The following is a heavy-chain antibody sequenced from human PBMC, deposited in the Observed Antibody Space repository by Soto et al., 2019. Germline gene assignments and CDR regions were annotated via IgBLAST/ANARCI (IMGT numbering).Heavy chain of an antibody. CDR2: IYYSGST. V-gene: IGHV4-59*01. D-gene: IGHD6-13*01. J-gene: IGHJ5*02. CDR3: ASQKDSSSWYGNTYENWFDP. CDR1: GGSISSYY. Sequence: PSETLSLTCTVSGGSISSYYWSWIRQPPGKGLEWIGYIYYSGSTNYNPSLKSRVTISVDTSKNQFSLKLSSVTAADTAVYYCASQKDSSSWYGNTYENWFDPWGQGTLVTVS.